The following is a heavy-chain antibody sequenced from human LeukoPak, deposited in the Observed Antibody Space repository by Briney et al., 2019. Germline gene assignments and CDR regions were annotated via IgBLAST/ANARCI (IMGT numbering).Heavy chain of an antibody. CDR1: GGSFSGYY. V-gene: IGHV4-34*01. D-gene: IGHD3-22*01. Sequence: SETLSLTCAVYGGSFSGYYWSWIRQPPGKGLEWIGEINHSGSTNYNPSLKSRATISVDTSKNQFSLKLSSVTAADTAVYYCARGVTYYYDSSGYPGDYWGQGTLVTVSS. J-gene: IGHJ4*02. CDR3: ARGVTYYYDSSGYPGDY. CDR2: INHSGST.